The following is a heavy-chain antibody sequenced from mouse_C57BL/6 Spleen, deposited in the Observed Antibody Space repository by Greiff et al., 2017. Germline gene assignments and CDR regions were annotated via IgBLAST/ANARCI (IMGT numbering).Heavy chain of an antibody. D-gene: IGHD1-1*01. Sequence: EVQLVESEGGLVQPGSSLKLSCTASGFTFSDYYMAWVRQVPEKGLEWVANINYDGSSTYYLDSLKSRFIISRDNAKNILYLQMSSLKSEDTATYYCAREGNYGSSYEYFDVWGTGTTVTVSS. CDR2: INYDGSST. V-gene: IGHV5-16*01. CDR1: GFTFSDYY. CDR3: AREGNYGSSYEYFDV. J-gene: IGHJ1*03.